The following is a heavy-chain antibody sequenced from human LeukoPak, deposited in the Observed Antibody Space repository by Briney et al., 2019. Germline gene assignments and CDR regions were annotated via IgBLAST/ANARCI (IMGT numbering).Heavy chain of an antibody. Sequence: GGSLRLSCAASGFTFSSYAMHWVRQAPGKGLEWVAVISYDGSNKYYADSVKGRFTISRDNSKNTLYLQMNSLRAEDTAVYYCAKDRRGSSISLDYWGQGTLVTVSS. CDR3: AKDRRGSSISLDY. CDR1: GFTFSSYA. J-gene: IGHJ4*02. CDR2: ISYDGSNK. V-gene: IGHV3-30*18. D-gene: IGHD6-6*01.